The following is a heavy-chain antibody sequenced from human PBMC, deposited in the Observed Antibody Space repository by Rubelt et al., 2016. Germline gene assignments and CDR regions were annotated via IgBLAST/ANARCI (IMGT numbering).Heavy chain of an antibody. J-gene: IGHJ4*02. CDR2: ISWNSGSI. D-gene: IGHD6-19*01. V-gene: IGHV3-20*03. CDR3: ARGGIEVAGTLDY. Sequence: ISWNSGSIGYADSVKGRFTISRDNAENSLYLQMNSLRVEDTAVYYCARGGIEVAGTLDYWGQGTLVTVSS.